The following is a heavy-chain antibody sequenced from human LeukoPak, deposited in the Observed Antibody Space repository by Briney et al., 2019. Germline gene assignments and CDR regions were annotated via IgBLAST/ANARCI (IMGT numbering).Heavy chain of an antibody. CDR1: GFTFSNAW. CDR3: ARAGLHKDYDYVWGSYRLYSSPYYFDY. Sequence: PWGSLRLSCAASGFTFSNAWMSWVSQAPGKGLEWVSHISSSSSTIYYADSVKGRFTISRDNAKNSLYLQMNSLRAEDTAVYYCARAGLHKDYDYVWGSYRLYSSPYYFDYWGQGTLVTVSS. V-gene: IGHV3-48*01. J-gene: IGHJ4*02. D-gene: IGHD3-16*02. CDR2: ISSSSSTI.